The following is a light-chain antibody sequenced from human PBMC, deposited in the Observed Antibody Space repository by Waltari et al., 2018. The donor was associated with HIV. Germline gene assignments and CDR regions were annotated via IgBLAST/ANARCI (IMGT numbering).Light chain of an antibody. CDR2: RNN. CDR3: AAWDDSLRGV. Sequence: QSVLTPPPSASGTPGQRATIFCSGGSSNIGNNHVYWYQQFPGTAPKLLIYRNNQRPSGLPDRFSGSKSGTSASLVIRGLRSEDEADYYCAAWDDSLRGVFGGGTKVTVL. V-gene: IGLV1-47*01. CDR1: SSNIGNNH. J-gene: IGLJ2*01.